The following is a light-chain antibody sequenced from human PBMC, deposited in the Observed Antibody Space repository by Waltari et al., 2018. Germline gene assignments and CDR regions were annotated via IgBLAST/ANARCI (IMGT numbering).Light chain of an antibody. CDR3: AAWDDSLSGWV. Sequence: QSVLTQPPSASGTPGQTVTISCSGSNSNIATNYVCWYQQVPETAPNPLLYRNNQRPSGVPDRFSGSKSGTSASLAISGLRSEDEADYYCAAWDDSLSGWVFGGGTKLT. V-gene: IGLV1-47*01. CDR1: NSNIATNY. J-gene: IGLJ3*02. CDR2: RNN.